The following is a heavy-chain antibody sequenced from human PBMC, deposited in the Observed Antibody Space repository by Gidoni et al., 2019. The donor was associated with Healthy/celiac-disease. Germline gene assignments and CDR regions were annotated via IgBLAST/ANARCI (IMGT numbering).Heavy chain of an antibody. D-gene: IGHD2-15*01. J-gene: IGHJ6*02. CDR2: ISYDGSNK. CDR1: GFTFSSYA. Sequence: QVQLVESGGGVVQPGRSLRLSCAASGFTFSSYAMHWVRQAPGKGLEWVAVISYDGSNKYYTDSVKGRFTISRDNSKNTLYLQMNSLRAEDTAVYYCTLLYCSGGSCYSDYYYYGMDVWGQGTTVTVSS. V-gene: IGHV3-30-3*01. CDR3: TLLYCSGGSCYSDYYYYGMDV.